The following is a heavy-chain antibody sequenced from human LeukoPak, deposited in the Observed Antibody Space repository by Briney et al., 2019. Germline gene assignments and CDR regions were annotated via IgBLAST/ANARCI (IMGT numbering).Heavy chain of an antibody. Sequence: SETLSLTCAVSGGAISSYYWSWIRQPPGKGLEWIGYIYYSGSTNYNPSLKSRVTLSVDTSKNQFSLKRSSVTAADTAVYYCARQVGSSSLDVWGQGTTVTVSS. CDR2: IYYSGST. V-gene: IGHV4-59*08. CDR1: GGAISSYY. CDR3: ARQVGSSSLDV. J-gene: IGHJ6*02. D-gene: IGHD6-13*01.